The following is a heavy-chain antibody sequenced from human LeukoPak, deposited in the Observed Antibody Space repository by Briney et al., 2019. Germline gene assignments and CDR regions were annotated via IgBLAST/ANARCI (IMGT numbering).Heavy chain of an antibody. CDR3: AKDGKYYDFWSGYYSRSYYYYMDV. CDR2: ISGSGGST. J-gene: IGHJ6*03. D-gene: IGHD3-3*01. CDR1: GFSFSSYA. V-gene: IGHV3-23*01. Sequence: PGGSLRLSCAASGFSFSSYAMSWVRQAPGKGLEWVSAISGSGGSTYYADSVKGRFTISRDNSKNTRYLQMNSLRAEDTAVYYCAKDGKYYDFWSGYYSRSYYYYMDVWGKGTTVTVSS.